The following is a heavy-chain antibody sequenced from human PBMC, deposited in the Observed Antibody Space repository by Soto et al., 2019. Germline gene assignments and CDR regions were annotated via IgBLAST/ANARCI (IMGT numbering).Heavy chain of an antibody. CDR3: ARGPTYYYDSSGYYLFDY. CDR2: IYYSGIT. CDR1: GWSFSGYY. Sequence: SETLSLTCAVYGWSFSGYYSSWIRQPPGKGLEWIGYIYYSGITNYNPSLKSRVTISVDTSKNQFSLKLSSVTAADTAVYYCARGPTYYYDSSGYYLFDYWGQGTLVTVSS. V-gene: IGHV4-59*01. J-gene: IGHJ4*02. D-gene: IGHD3-22*01.